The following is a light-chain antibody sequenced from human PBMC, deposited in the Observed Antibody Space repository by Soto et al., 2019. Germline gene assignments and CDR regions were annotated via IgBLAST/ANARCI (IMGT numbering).Light chain of an antibody. CDR2: GAS. CDR1: QSVSSN. J-gene: IGKJ5*01. Sequence: EIVMTQSPATLSVSTGERASLSCRASQSVSSNLAWYQQRPGQAPRLLIYGASNRATGIPARFSGSGSGTEFTLTISSLQSEDFAIYYCQQYHNWPPYTFGQGTRLEIK. CDR3: QQYHNWPPYT. V-gene: IGKV3-15*01.